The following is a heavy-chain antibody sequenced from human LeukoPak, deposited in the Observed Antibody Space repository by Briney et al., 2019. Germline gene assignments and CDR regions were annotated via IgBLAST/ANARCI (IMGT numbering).Heavy chain of an antibody. CDR2: ISASAGST. D-gene: IGHD3-3*02. V-gene: IGHV3-23*01. J-gene: IGHJ6*02. CDR3: AKAPGLLGGV. CDR1: GFTFSSYA. Sequence: GGSLRLSCAASGFTFSSYAMSWVRQAPGKGLQWVSGISASAGSTYYADSVKGRFTISRDNSKNTLYLQVNSLRAEDTAVYYCAKAPGLLGGVWGQGTTVTVSS.